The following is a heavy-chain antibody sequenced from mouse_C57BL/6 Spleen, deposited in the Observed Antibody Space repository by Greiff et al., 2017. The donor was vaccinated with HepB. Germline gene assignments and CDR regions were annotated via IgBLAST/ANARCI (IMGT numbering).Heavy chain of an antibody. CDR1: GFNIKDYY. Sequence: VQLQQSGAELVKSGASVKLSCTASGFNIKDYYMHWVKQRTEQGLEWIGRIDPEDGETKYAPKFQGKATITADTSSNTAYLQLSSLTSEDTAVYYCAPDGYYFDYWGQGTTLTVSS. V-gene: IGHV14-2*01. D-gene: IGHD2-3*01. J-gene: IGHJ2*01. CDR2: IDPEDGET. CDR3: APDGYYFDY.